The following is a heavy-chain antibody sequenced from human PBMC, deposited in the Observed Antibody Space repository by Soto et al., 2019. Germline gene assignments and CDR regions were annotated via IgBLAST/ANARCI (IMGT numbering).Heavy chain of an antibody. CDR3: AKDGDCSGGSCYFGYYYYYYMDV. D-gene: IGHD2-15*01. V-gene: IGHV3-30*18. CDR1: GFTFSSYG. Sequence: GGSLRLSCAASGFTFSSYGMHWVRQAPGKGLEWVAVISYDGSNKYYADSVKGRFTISRDNSKNTLYLQMNSLRAEDTAVYYCAKDGDCSGGSCYFGYYYYYYMDVWGKGTTVTVSS. J-gene: IGHJ6*03. CDR2: ISYDGSNK.